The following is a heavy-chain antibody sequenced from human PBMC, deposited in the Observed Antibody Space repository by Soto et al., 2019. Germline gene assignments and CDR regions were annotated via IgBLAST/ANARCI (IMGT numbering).Heavy chain of an antibody. D-gene: IGHD2-15*01. CDR2: IIPIFTRT. V-gene: IGHV1-69*01. Sequence: QLQLVQSGTEVKEPGSSVKVSCKASGGTFSTSSFVWVRQGPGQGLEWMGGIIPIFTRTNFAQKFQGRVTFSADESTPTTYMELRSLTSEATAIYYCARDVVRSTAGDSWGQGTLVTVSS. CDR1: GGTFSTSS. J-gene: IGHJ4*02. CDR3: ARDVVRSTAGDS.